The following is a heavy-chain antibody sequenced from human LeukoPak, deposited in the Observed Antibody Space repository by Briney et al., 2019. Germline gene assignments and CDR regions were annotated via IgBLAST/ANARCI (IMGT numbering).Heavy chain of an antibody. CDR2: FYYSGST. Sequence: SETLSLTCTVSGGSISNYYWSWIRQPPGKGLEWIGYFYYSGSTSYNPSLKSRVTISVAASKNQFALKLSSVTAADTVVYYCAKGGIRSGAFDIWGQGTRVTVSS. CDR1: GGSISNYY. D-gene: IGHD6-13*01. CDR3: AKGGIRSGAFDI. J-gene: IGHJ3*02. V-gene: IGHV4-59*01.